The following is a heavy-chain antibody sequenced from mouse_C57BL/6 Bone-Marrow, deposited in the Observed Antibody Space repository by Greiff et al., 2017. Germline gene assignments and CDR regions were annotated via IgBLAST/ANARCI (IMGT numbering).Heavy chain of an antibody. CDR3: ANLLWYTWGFAY. J-gene: IGHJ3*01. V-gene: IGHV5-4*01. CDR1: GFTFSSYA. CDR2: ISDGGSYT. D-gene: IGHD2-1*01. Sequence: EVHLVESGGGLVKPGGSLKLSCAASGFTFSSYAMSWVRQTPDKRLEWVATISDGGSYTYYPDNVKGRFTISRDNAKNNLYLQMSHLKSEDTAMYYCANLLWYTWGFAYGGQGTLVTVSA.